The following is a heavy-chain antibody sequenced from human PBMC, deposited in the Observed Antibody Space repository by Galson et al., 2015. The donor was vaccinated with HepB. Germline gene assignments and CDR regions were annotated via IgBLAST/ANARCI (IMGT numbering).Heavy chain of an antibody. Sequence: SVKVSCKASGGTFSSYAISWVRQAPGQGLEWMGGIIPIFGIANYAQKFQGRVTITADKSTSTAYMELSSLRSEDTAVYYCARDQGYNYVGGMDVWGQGTTVTVSS. CDR1: GGTFSSYA. CDR2: IIPIFGIA. D-gene: IGHD5-24*01. J-gene: IGHJ6*02. V-gene: IGHV1-69*10. CDR3: ARDQGYNYVGGMDV.